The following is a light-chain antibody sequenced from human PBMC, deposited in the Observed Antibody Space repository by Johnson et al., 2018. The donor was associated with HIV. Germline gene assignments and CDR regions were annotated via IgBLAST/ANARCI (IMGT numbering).Light chain of an antibody. CDR1: SSNIGKNY. V-gene: IGLV1-51*02. CDR2: ENK. Sequence: QSVLTQPPSVSAAPGQMVSISCSGSSSNIGKNYVSWYQQFPGTAPKLLIHENKKRTPGIPDRFPGSKSGTSATLGITGLQTGDEADYYCGTWDSSLGAGVFGTGTKVTVL. CDR3: GTWDSSLGAGV. J-gene: IGLJ1*01.